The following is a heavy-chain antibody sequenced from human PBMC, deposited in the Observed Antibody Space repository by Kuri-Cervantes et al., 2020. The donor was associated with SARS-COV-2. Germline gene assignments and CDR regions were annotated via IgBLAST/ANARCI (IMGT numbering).Heavy chain of an antibody. V-gene: IGHV1-69*10. D-gene: IGHD3-9*01. J-gene: IGHJ4*02. CDR3: ARGFDSPLDY. Sequence: SVKVSCKTSGASFTLSAFSWVRQAPGQGLEWMGGIIPMLHKAHYAQKFQDRVTITADESTSTLYIDLNNLKPDDTAVYYCARGFDSPLDYWGQGTLITVSS. CDR1: GASFTLSA. CDR2: IIPMLHKA.